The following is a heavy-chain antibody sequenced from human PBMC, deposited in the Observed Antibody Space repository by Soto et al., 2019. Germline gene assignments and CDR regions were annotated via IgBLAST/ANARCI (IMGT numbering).Heavy chain of an antibody. D-gene: IGHD2-2*02. J-gene: IGHJ4*02. CDR3: ARVARGGVVVPAAILDY. V-gene: IGHV3-53*02. CDR2: IYSGGST. CDR1: GFTVSSNY. Sequence: EVQLVETGGGLIQPGGSLRLSCAASGFTVSSNYMSWVCQAPGKGLEWVSVIYSGGSTYYADSVKGRFTISRDNSKNTLYLQMNSLRAEDTAVYYCARVARGGVVVPAAILDYWGQGTLVTVSS.